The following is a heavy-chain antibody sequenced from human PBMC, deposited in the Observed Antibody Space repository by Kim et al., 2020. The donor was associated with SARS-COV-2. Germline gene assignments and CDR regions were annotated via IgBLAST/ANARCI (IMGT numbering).Heavy chain of an antibody. Sequence: SYADSVKGRFPISRDNAKNTLYLQMNSLRAEDTAVYYCARGDYYYYGMDVWGQGTTVTVSS. CDR3: ARGDYYYYGMDV. J-gene: IGHJ6*02. V-gene: IGHV3-74*01.